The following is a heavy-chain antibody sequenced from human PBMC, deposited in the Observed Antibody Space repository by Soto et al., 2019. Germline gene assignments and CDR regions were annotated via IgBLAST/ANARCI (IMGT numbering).Heavy chain of an antibody. CDR2: IYYSGIT. D-gene: IGHD1-20*01. V-gene: IGHV4-59*01. CDR1: GGSISSYY. J-gene: IGHJ6*02. Sequence: SETLSLTCTVSGGSISSYYWRWIRQPPGKGLEWIGYIYYSGITNYNPALKGLVTISVDTSKNQFSLKMSSVTAADTAVYYCARYKSNYYYGMDVWGQGTMVTVSS. CDR3: ARYKSNYYYGMDV.